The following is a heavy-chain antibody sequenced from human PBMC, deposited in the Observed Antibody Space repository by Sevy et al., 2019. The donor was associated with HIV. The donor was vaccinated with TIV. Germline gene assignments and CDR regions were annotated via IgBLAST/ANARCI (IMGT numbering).Heavy chain of an antibody. CDR3: ARAFTGGYQQPFDC. V-gene: IGHV3-23*01. D-gene: IGHD1-26*01. Sequence: GGSLRLSCAASGFTFSSHAMSWVRQAPGKGLEWVSAISDSGTTTYYEDSVKGRFTISRDNSKNTLYLQMDGLRAEDTAIYYCARAFTGGYQQPFDCWGQGTLVTVSS. CDR2: ISDSGTTT. CDR1: GFTFSSHA. J-gene: IGHJ4*02.